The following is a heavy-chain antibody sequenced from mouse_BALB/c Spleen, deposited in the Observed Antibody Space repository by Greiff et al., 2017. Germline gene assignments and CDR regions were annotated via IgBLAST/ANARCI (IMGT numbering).Heavy chain of an antibody. Sequence: EVQLQESGPGLVKPSQSLSLTCSVTGYSITSGYYWNWIRQFPGNKLEWMGYISYDGSNNYNPSLKNRISITRDTSKNQFFLKLNSVTTEDTATYYCARGDGYTGDYWGQGTTLTVSS. D-gene: IGHD2-3*01. V-gene: IGHV3-6*02. CDR3: ARGDGYTGDY. J-gene: IGHJ2*01. CDR1: GYSITSGYY. CDR2: ISYDGSN.